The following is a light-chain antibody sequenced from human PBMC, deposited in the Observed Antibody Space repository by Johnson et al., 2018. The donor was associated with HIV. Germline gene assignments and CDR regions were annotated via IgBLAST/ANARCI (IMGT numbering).Light chain of an antibody. CDR1: SSNIGNNY. J-gene: IGLJ1*01. Sequence: QSVLTQPPSVSAAPGQKVTISCSGSSSNIGNNYVSWYQQLPGTAPKLLIYENNKRPAGIPDRFSGYKSGTSATLGLTGLQTRYEADYYCGTWDNSLRTGCFFVPGTKVTVL. CDR2: ENN. CDR3: GTWDNSLRTGCF. V-gene: IGLV1-51*02.